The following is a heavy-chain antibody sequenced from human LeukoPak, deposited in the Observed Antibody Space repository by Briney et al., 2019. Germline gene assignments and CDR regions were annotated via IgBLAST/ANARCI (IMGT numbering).Heavy chain of an antibody. CDR1: GFTFDDYA. CDR2: ISWSSGSI. CDR3: AKGGYYDSSGYSPLFDY. V-gene: IGHV3-9*01. D-gene: IGHD3-22*01. Sequence: TGRSLRLSCAASGFTFDDYAMLWLRQAPGKGLEGVLGISWSSGSIGYADSVKGRFTISRDNAKNSLYLQMNSLRAEDTALYYCAKGGYYDSSGYSPLFDYWGQGTLVTVSS. J-gene: IGHJ4*02.